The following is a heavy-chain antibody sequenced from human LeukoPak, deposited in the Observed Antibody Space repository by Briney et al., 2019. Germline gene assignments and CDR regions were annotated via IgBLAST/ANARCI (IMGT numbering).Heavy chain of an antibody. CDR1: GFTFSSYA. V-gene: IGHV3-30-3*01. D-gene: IGHD6-25*01. Sequence: GGSLRLSCAASGFTFSSYAMHWVRQAPGKGLEWVALISYDGSNKYYADSVKGRFTISRDNSKNTLYLQLNGLRAEDTAVYYCAREEPAGYGMDVWGKGTTVTVSS. CDR2: ISYDGSNK. CDR3: AREEPAGYGMDV. J-gene: IGHJ6*04.